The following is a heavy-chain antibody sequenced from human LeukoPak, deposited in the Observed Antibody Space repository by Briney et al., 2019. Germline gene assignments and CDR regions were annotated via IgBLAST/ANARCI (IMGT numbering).Heavy chain of an antibody. CDR2: ISGNSTT. V-gene: IGHV3-23*01. D-gene: IGHD3-10*01. CDR1: GFTFSSYG. J-gene: IGHJ5*02. Sequence: GGSLRLSCAASGFTFSSYGMSWVRQAPGKGLEWVSGISGNSTTYYADSVKGRFTISRDNAKNSLYLQMNSLRAEDTALYYCARDSTLWFGELNWFDPWGQGTLVTVSS. CDR3: ARDSTLWFGELNWFDP.